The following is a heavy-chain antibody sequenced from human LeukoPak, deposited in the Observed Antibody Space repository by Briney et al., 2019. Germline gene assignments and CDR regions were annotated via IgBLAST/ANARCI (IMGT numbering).Heavy chain of an antibody. J-gene: IGHJ4*02. CDR3: ARDPVNYYGSGSYYPSFDY. D-gene: IGHD3-10*01. Sequence: GGSLRLSCAASGFTFSSYGMHWVRQAPGKGLEWVAVISYDGSNKYYADSVKGRFTISRDNAKNSLYLQMNSLRAEDTAVYYCARDPVNYYGSGSYYPSFDYWGQGTLVTVSS. V-gene: IGHV3-30*03. CDR1: GFTFSSYG. CDR2: ISYDGSNK.